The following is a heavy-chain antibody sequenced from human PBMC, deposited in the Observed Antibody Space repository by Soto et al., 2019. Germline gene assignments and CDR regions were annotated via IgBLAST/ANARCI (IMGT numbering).Heavy chain of an antibody. V-gene: IGHV1-3*01. CDR3: ARRIEVVPAAMYAFDI. CDR1: GYSFTSYV. CDR2: ISAGNGDT. D-gene: IGHD2-2*01. J-gene: IGHJ3*02. Sequence: QVQLVQSGAEVKKPGASVKVSCKASGYSFTSYVMHWVRQAPGQSLEWMGWISAGNGDTKYSQKFQGRLTVTRDTSATTAYMELSSLRSEDTAVYYCARRIEVVPAAMYAFDIWAKGQWSPSLQ.